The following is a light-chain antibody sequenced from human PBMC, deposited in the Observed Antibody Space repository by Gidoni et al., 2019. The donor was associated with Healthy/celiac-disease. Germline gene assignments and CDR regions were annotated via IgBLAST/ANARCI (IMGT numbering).Light chain of an antibody. V-gene: IGLV2-14*01. CDR2: DVS. CDR3: SSYTSSSTLV. Sequence: QSALTQPASVSGYPGQSITISCTGTSSDVGGYTYVSWYQQHPGKAPKLMIYDVSTRPSGVSNRFSGSTSGNTASLTISGLQAEDEADYYCSSYTSSSTLVFGGGTKLTVL. J-gene: IGLJ2*01. CDR1: SSDVGGYTY.